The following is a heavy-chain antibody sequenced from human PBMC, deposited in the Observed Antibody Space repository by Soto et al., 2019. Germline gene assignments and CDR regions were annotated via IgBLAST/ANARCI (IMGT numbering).Heavy chain of an antibody. D-gene: IGHD3-16*01. J-gene: IGHJ5*02. CDR2: ISSSSSTI. CDR3: ARGVRVGMTFDP. Sequence: EVQLVESGGGLVQPGGSLRLSCAASGFTFSSYSMNWVRQAPGKGREWVSYISSSSSTIYYADSVKGRFTISRDNAKHSLDLQMNSLRDEDTAVYYCARGVRVGMTFDPWGQGTLVTVSS. CDR1: GFTFSSYS. V-gene: IGHV3-48*02.